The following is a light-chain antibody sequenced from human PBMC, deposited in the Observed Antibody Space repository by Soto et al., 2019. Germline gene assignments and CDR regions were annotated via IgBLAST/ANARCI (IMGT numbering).Light chain of an antibody. V-gene: IGKV1-5*03. CDR1: QTIDNW. Sequence: DIQMTQSPSTLPASVGDRVTITCRASQTIDNWLAWYQQKPGKVPKLLIYKASSLESGVPSRFSGSGSGTEFTLTISSLQPDDFATYYCQQCHFYWTFGQKPKVEIK. J-gene: IGKJ1*01. CDR3: QQCHFYWT. CDR2: KAS.